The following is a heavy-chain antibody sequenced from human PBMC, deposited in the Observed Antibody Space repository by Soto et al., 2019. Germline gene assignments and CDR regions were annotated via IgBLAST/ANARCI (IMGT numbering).Heavy chain of an antibody. CDR3: ARRIPFGYGMDV. D-gene: IGHD2-21*01. J-gene: IGHJ6*02. Sequence: EVPLVESGGGLVQPGGSLRLSFAASGFTFSSYAMHWVRQAPGKGLEYVSDITRNGGNTDYASSVKGRFTISRDNSKNTLYLQMGSLRAEDMAVYYCARRIPFGYGMDVWGQGTTVTVSS. V-gene: IGHV3-64*01. CDR1: GFTFSSYA. CDR2: ITRNGGNT.